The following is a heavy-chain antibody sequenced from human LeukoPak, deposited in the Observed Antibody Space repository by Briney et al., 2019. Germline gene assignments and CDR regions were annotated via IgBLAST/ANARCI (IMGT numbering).Heavy chain of an antibody. CDR1: GFAVSSNH. D-gene: IGHD5-12*01. CDR2: IFNGGST. V-gene: IGHV3-53*01. Sequence: PGGSLRLSCAASGFAVSSNHMNWVRQAPGKGLEWVSVIFNGGSTYYADSVKGRFTISRDNSKNTLYLQMNSLRAEDTAVYYCAKTARRPSGYDSYYFDYWGQGTLVTVSS. J-gene: IGHJ4*02. CDR3: AKTARRPSGYDSYYFDY.